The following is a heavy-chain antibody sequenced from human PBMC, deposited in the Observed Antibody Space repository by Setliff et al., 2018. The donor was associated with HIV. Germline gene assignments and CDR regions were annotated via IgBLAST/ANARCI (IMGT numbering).Heavy chain of an antibody. J-gene: IGHJ3*02. CDR1: GGSFSRYY. CDR2: INDSGST. CDR3: ARDLRGDSVPATAAKSFDI. V-gene: IGHV4-34*01. Sequence: PSETLSLTCAVYGGSFSRYYWSWIRQPPGKGLEWIGEINDSGSTNNNPSLKSRVAMSVDTSKNQFSLKLSSVTAADTAVYYCARDLRGDSVPATAAKSFDIWGQGTLVTVSS. D-gene: IGHD2-21*02.